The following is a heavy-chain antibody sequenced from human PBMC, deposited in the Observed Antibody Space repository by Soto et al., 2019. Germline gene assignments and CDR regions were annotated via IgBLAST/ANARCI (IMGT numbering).Heavy chain of an antibody. J-gene: IGHJ4*02. V-gene: IGHV3-48*02. Sequence: EVQLVESGGGLVQPGRSLRLSCAASGFTFSSYSMNWVRQAPGKGLEWVAYISSGPTTIWYADSVKGRVTISGDNARNSLYLQMGSLRDEDTAVDYGVRERHCSSTNCYYFDRWGQGTLGTVSS. CDR2: ISSGPTTI. D-gene: IGHD2-2*01. CDR1: GFTFSSYS. CDR3: VRERHCSSTNCYYFDR.